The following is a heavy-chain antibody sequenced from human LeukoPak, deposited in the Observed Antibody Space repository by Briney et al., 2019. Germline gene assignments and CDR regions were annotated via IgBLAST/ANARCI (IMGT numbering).Heavy chain of an antibody. Sequence: SVKVSCKASGGTFSNYAITWVRQAPGQGLEWMGGIVPIIGATNFAQKFQGRVTLTTDESTSTAYMELRSLTSEDTAVYYCARARGLRGGFDPWGQGTLVTVSS. CDR1: GGTFSNYA. D-gene: IGHD3-16*01. CDR3: ARARGLRGGFDP. CDR2: IVPIIGAT. J-gene: IGHJ5*02. V-gene: IGHV1-69*05.